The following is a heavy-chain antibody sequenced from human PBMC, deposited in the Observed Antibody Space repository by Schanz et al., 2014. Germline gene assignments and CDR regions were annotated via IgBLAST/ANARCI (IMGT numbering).Heavy chain of an antibody. J-gene: IGHJ4*02. CDR2: ISAYNGNT. D-gene: IGHD3-9*01. Sequence: QVQLVQSGAEVKKPGASVKVSCKASGYTFTSYGISWVRQAPGQGLEWMGWISAYNGNTKYPQKLQGRVTMTTDTSTSTAYMELRRLRSDDTDVYDCARDAADFYDILTEEDYWGQGTLVTVSS. CDR3: ARDAADFYDILTEEDY. CDR1: GYTFTSYG. V-gene: IGHV1-18*01.